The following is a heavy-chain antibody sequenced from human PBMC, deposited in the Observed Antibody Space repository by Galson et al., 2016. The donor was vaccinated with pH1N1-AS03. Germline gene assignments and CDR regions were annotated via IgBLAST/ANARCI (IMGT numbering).Heavy chain of an antibody. CDR1: GYTFNTYD. D-gene: IGHD1-1*01. CDR2: INTNTGNP. V-gene: IGHV7-4-1*02. J-gene: IGHJ3*02. CDR3: ARDKSGSFQAAFDI. Sequence: SVKVSCKASGYTFNTYDMNWVRQAPGQGLEWMGWINTNTGNPTYAQGFTGRFVFSLDTSVSTAYLHISSLNAEDTAVYYCARDKSGSFQAAFDIWGQGTMVTVSS.